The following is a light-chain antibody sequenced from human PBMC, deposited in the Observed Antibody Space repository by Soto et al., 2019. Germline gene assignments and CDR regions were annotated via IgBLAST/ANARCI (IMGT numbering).Light chain of an antibody. CDR3: QQYDSWPLT. V-gene: IGKV3D-15*01. CDR1: QSVSSN. Sequence: EIVMTQSPATLSVSPGERATLSCRASQSVSSNLAWYQQKPGQAPRLLIHDASTRATDIPARFSGSGSGTEFTLTISSLQSEDFAVYHCQQYDSWPLTCGGGTKGDIK. CDR2: DAS. J-gene: IGKJ4*01.